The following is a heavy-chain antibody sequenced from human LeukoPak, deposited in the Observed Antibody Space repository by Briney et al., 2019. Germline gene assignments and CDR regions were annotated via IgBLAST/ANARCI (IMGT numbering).Heavy chain of an antibody. D-gene: IGHD3-10*01. CDR1: GGSISSSNW. CDR3: ARAVTGWFGELPLAPSMDV. Sequence: SGTLSLTCAVSGGSISSSNWWSWVRQPPGKGLEWIGEIYHSGSTNYNPSLKSRVTISVDKSKNQFSLKLSSVTAADTAVYYCARAVTGWFGELPLAPSMDVWGKGTKVTVSS. V-gene: IGHV4-4*02. J-gene: IGHJ6*04. CDR2: IYHSGST.